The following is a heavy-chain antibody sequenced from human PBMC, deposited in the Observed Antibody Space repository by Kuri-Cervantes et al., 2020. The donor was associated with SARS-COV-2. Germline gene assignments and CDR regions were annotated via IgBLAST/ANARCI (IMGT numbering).Heavy chain of an antibody. CDR2: ISYDGSNK. V-gene: IGHV3-30-3*01. CDR1: GFTFSSYA. CDR3: ARDLHCSSTSCYSPWLDP. J-gene: IGHJ5*02. D-gene: IGHD2-2*01. Sequence: LSLTCAASGFTFSSYAMHWVRQAPDKGLEWVAVISYDGSNKYYADSVKGRFTISRDNSKNTLYLQMNSLRAEDTAVYYCARDLHCSSTSCYSPWLDPWGQGTLVTVSS.